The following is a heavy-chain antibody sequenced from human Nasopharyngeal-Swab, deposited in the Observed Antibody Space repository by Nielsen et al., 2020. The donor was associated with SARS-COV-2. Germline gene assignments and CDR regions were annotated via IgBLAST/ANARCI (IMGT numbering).Heavy chain of an antibody. CDR3: AASQWGEYFDY. V-gene: IGHV1-24*01. CDR1: VSTLTEIS. J-gene: IGHJ4*02. Sequence: ASVQVSCKVSVSTLTEISMHWVRQAHGRGLEWMGGFDPEDGETIYAQKFQGIVTMTEDTSIDTAYLELRSLRSEDTAVYYCAASQWGEYFDYWGQGTLVSVSS. CDR2: FDPEDGET. D-gene: IGHD3-16*01.